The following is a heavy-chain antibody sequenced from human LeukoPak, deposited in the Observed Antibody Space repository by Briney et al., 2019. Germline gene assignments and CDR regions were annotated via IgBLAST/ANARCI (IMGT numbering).Heavy chain of an antibody. CDR2: ISSSSSYI. J-gene: IGHJ5*02. D-gene: IGHD2-21*02. CDR1: GFTVSSNY. V-gene: IGHV3-21*01. Sequence: GGSLRLSCAASGFTVSSNYMSWVRQAPGKGLEWVSSISSSSSYIYYADSVKGRFTISRDNAKNSLYLQMNSLRAEDTAVYYCARGCGGDCFDWFDPWGQGTLVTVSS. CDR3: ARGCGGDCFDWFDP.